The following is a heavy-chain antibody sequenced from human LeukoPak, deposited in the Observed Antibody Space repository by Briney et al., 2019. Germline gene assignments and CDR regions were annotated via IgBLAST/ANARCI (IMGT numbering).Heavy chain of an antibody. CDR3: ARVSGTIFGVVDY. Sequence: SETLSPTCTVSGGSISSHYWSWIRQPPGKGLEWIGYIYYSGSTNYNPCLKSRVTISVDTSKNQFSLKLSSVTAADTAVYYCARVSGTIFGVVDYWGQGTLVTVSS. D-gene: IGHD3-3*01. CDR1: GGSISSHY. J-gene: IGHJ4*02. CDR2: IYYSGST. V-gene: IGHV4-59*11.